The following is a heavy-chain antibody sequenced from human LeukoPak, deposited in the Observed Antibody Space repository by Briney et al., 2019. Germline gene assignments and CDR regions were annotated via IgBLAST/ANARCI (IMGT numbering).Heavy chain of an antibody. CDR2: IYSGGTT. Sequence: PGGSLRLSCAASGFTVSTNYMSWVRQAPGKGLEWVSVIYSGGTTYYADSVKGRFTISRDNSKNTLHLQMNSLRAEDTAVYYCARVLWSGDYPRFDCWGQGTLVTVSS. CDR1: GFTVSTNY. D-gene: IGHD4-17*01. V-gene: IGHV3-53*01. J-gene: IGHJ4*02. CDR3: ARVLWSGDYPRFDC.